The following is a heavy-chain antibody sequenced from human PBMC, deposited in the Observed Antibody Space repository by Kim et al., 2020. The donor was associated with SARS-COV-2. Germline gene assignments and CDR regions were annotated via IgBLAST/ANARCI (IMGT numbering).Heavy chain of an antibody. CDR1: GFTFSNYA. V-gene: IGHV3-23*01. CDR2: ITASGGST. Sequence: GGSLRLSCAASGFTFSNYAMTWVRQAPGRGLEWVSSITASGGSTYSADSVKGRFSISRDNSKNTMYVQMNSLRADDTAVYYCALRITMIRGVAVSGMDV. J-gene: IGHJ6*01. D-gene: IGHD3-10*01. CDR3: ALRITMIRGVAVSGMDV.